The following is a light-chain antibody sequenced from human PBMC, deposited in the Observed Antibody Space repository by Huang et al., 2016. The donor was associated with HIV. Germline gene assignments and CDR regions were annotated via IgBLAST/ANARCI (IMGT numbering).Light chain of an antibody. Sequence: DIQMTQSPSSLSASVGDRVTITCRTSQSVGNSLNLYQQKPGKSPELLIYASSLQAWVSSRFSGSGSGTDFTLLISSLQPEDFATYDCQQSYISPWTFGQGTKVDLK. CDR1: QSVGNS. CDR2: AS. CDR3: QQSYISPWT. J-gene: IGKJ1*01. V-gene: IGKV1-39*01.